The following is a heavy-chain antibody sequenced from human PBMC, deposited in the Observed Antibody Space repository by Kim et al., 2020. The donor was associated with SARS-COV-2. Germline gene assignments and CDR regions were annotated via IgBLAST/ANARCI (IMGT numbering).Heavy chain of an antibody. CDR1: GFTFSSYG. V-gene: IGHV3-30*18. D-gene: IGHD6-19*01. Sequence: GGSLRLSCAASGFTFSSYGMHWVRQAPGKGLEWVAVISYDGSNKYYADSVKGRFTISRDNSKNTLYLQMNSLRAEDTAVYYCAKASYSSGWEGYFDYWGQGTLVTVSS. CDR2: ISYDGSNK. CDR3: AKASYSSGWEGYFDY. J-gene: IGHJ4*02.